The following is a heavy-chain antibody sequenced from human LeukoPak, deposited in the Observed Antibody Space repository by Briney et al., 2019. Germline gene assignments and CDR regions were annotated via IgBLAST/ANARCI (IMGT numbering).Heavy chain of an antibody. D-gene: IGHD2-2*01. CDR3: ASMPVLGGYYFDY. Sequence: SETLSLTCTVSGGSISSGDYYWSWIRQPPGKGLEWIGYIYYSGSTYYNPSLKSRVTISVDTSKNQFSLKLSSVTAADTAVYYCASMPVLGGYYFDYWGQGTLVTVSS. J-gene: IGHJ4*02. V-gene: IGHV4-30-4*01. CDR1: GGSISSGDYY. CDR2: IYYSGST.